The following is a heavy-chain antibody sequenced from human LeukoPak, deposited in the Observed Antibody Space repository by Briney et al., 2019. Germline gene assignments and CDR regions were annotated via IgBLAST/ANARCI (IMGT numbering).Heavy chain of an antibody. D-gene: IGHD3-16*01. V-gene: IGHV4-39*02. CDR2: ISNTVVT. Sequence: SETLSLTCTVSGGSISSSPYYSGWIRQPPWKGLEWIGAISNTVVTYYNPSLRSGVTISADTSKNNFSLNLRSVTAADTALYYCASAPRQASIGGLDYWGQGTLVTVSS. J-gene: IGHJ4*02. CDR1: GGSISSSPYY. CDR3: ASAPRQASIGGLDY.